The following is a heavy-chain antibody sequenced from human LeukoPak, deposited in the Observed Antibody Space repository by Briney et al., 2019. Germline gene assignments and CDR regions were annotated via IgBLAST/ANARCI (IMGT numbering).Heavy chain of an antibody. Sequence: GGSLRLSCAASRFTFSGSVMHWVRQASGKGLEWVGRIRSKTNSYATSYAASVKGRFALSRDDSKNTAYLQMNSLKTEDTAVYYCTRYNVGFESWGQGTLVTVSS. D-gene: IGHD1-1*01. CDR3: TRYNVGFES. J-gene: IGHJ4*02. CDR2: IRSKTNSYAT. CDR1: RFTFSGSV. V-gene: IGHV3-73*01.